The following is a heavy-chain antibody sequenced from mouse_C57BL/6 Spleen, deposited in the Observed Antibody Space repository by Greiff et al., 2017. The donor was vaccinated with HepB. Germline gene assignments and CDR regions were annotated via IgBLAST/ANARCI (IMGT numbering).Heavy chain of an antibody. Sequence: LVESGAELVRPGASVTLSCKASGYTFTDYEMHWVKQTPVHGLEWIGAIDPETGGTAYNQKFKGKAILTADKSSSTAYMELRSLTSEDSAVYYCTRRGLLLRHYAMDYWGQGTSVTVSS. V-gene: IGHV1-15*01. CDR2: IDPETGGT. D-gene: IGHD1-1*01. CDR3: TRRGLLLRHYAMDY. J-gene: IGHJ4*01. CDR1: GYTFTDYE.